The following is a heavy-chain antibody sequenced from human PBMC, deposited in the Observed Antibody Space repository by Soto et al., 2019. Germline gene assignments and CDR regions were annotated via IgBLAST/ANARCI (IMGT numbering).Heavy chain of an antibody. CDR2: INPNSGGT. J-gene: IGHJ6*02. V-gene: IGHV1-2*04. D-gene: IGHD3-10*01. CDR3: ARSAGAVRRRNYYGSGSPTGGYYGMDV. Sequence: GASVKVSCKASGYTFTGYYMHWVRQAPGQGLEWMGWINPNSGGTNYAQKFQGWVTMTRDTSISTAYMELSSVTAADTAVYYCARSAGAVRRRNYYGSGSPTGGYYGMDVWGQGTTVTVSS. CDR1: GYTFTGYY.